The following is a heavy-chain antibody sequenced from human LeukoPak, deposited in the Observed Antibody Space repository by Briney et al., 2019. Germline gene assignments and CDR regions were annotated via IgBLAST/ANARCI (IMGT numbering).Heavy chain of an antibody. V-gene: IGHV3-23*01. CDR1: GFTFSSYA. CDR2: ISDSGGNT. J-gene: IGHJ4*02. CDR3: AKDAGRSDVDYFDY. Sequence: GVSLRLSCAASGFTFSSYAMSWVRQVPGKGLEWVSAISDSGGNTYYADFVRGRFTISRDNSKNTLYLQMNSLRAEDTAMYFCAKDAGRSDVDYFDYWGQGTLVTVSS. D-gene: IGHD1-26*01.